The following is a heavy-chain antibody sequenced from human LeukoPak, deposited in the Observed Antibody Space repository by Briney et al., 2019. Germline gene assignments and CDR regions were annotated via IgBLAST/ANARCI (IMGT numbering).Heavy chain of an antibody. CDR1: GFTFSSYG. CDR3: ARMDTTPVYYYYGMDV. D-gene: IGHD5-18*01. V-gene: IGHV3-33*01. J-gene: IGHJ6*02. Sequence: GGSLRLSCAASGFTFSSYGMHWVRQAPGKGLEWVAVIWYDGSNKYYADSVKGRFTISRDNSKNTLYLQMNSLRAEDAAVYYCARMDTTPVYYYYGMDVWGQETTVTVSS. CDR2: IWYDGSNK.